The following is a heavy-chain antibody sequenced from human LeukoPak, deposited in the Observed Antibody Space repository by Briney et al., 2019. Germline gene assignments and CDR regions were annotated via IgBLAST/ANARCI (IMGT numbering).Heavy chain of an antibody. D-gene: IGHD4-11*01. CDR3: AKDTDYYYYYGMDV. V-gene: IGHV3-23*01. CDR1: GFTFSSYA. J-gene: IGHJ6*02. CDR2: ISGSGGST. Sequence: GGSLRLFCAASGFTFSSYAMSWVRQAPGKGLEWVSAISGSGGSTYYADSVKGRFTISRDNSKNTLYLQMNSLRAEDTAVYYCAKDTDYYYYYGMDVWGQGTTVTVSS.